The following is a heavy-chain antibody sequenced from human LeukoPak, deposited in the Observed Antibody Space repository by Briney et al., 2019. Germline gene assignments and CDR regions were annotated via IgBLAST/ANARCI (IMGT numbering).Heavy chain of an antibody. J-gene: IGHJ4*02. D-gene: IGHD3-10*01. Sequence: SETLSLTCTVSGGSISSYYWSWIRQPAGKGLEWIGRIYTSGSTNYNPSLKSRVTISVDKSKNQFSLKLSSVTAADTAVYYCARDRGIRGTVDYWGQGTLVTVSS. CDR2: IYTSGST. V-gene: IGHV4-4*07. CDR1: GGSISSYY. CDR3: ARDRGIRGTVDY.